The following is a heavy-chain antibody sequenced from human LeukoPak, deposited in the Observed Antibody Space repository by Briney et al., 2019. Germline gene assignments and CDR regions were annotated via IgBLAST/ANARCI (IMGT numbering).Heavy chain of an antibody. CDR3: ARQVGKRLPGSYSSSWYVNYYYGMDA. J-gene: IGHJ6*02. CDR2: IYPGDSDT. D-gene: IGHD6-13*01. Sequence: GESLKISCKGSGYSFTSYWIGWVRQMPGKGLEWMGIIYPGDSDTRYGPSFQGQVTISADKSISTAYLQWSSLKASDTAMYYCARQVGKRLPGSYSSSWYVNYYYGMDAWGQGTTVTVSS. V-gene: IGHV5-51*01. CDR1: GYSFTSYW.